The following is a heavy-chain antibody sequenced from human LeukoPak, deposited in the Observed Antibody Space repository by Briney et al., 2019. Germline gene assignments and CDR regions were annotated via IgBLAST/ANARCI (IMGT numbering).Heavy chain of an antibody. CDR1: GFTFSTFA. Sequence: GGSMRLSCAASGFTFSTFAMSWVRQTPGKGLEWVSVISGGGGSTDYADSVKDRFTVSRDNSKNTLYLQMDSLTVEDTAVYYCAKSYDISRFYPYWGQGTLVTVSS. CDR2: ISGGGGST. CDR3: AKSYDISRFYPY. D-gene: IGHD3-22*01. V-gene: IGHV3-23*01. J-gene: IGHJ4*02.